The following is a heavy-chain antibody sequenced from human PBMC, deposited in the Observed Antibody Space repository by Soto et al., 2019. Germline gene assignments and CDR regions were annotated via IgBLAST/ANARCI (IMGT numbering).Heavy chain of an antibody. J-gene: IGHJ4*02. D-gene: IGHD6-13*01. V-gene: IGHV3-21*01. CDR3: ASLHGPSSWLIDY. CDR1: GFTFSSYS. CDR2: ISSSSSYI. Sequence: EVQLVESGGGLVKPGGSLRLSCAASGFTFSSYSMNWVRQAPGKGLEWVSSISSSSSYIYYADSVKGRFTISRDNAKNSLYLQMNSLRAEDTAVYYCASLHGPSSWLIDYWGQGTLVTVSS.